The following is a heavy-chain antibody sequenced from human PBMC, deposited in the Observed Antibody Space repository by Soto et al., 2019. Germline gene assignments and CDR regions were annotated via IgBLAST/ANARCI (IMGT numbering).Heavy chain of an antibody. CDR2: IIPILGIA. CDR3: ARAYGDRVPEYFQH. J-gene: IGHJ1*01. Sequence: ASVKVSCKASGGTFSSYTISWVRQAPGQGLEWMGRIIPILGIANYAQKFQGRVTITADKSTSTAYMELSSLRSEEPAVYYCARAYGDRVPEYFQHWGQGTLVTVSS. CDR1: GGTFSSYT. D-gene: IGHD4-17*01. V-gene: IGHV1-69*02.